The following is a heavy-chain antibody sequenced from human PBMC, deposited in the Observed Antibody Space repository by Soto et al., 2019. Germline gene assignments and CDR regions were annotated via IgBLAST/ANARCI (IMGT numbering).Heavy chain of an antibody. CDR2: IYYSGTT. CDR3: ARLRGTSNYGYYYYYMDV. V-gene: IGHV4-39*01. D-gene: IGHD4-4*01. Sequence: TSETLSLTCTVAGGSITSSSYYWGWIRQPPGKGLEWIGSIYYSGTTYYNPSLESRLTISADTSKNQFSLKLNSVTAADTAVYYCARLRGTSNYGYYYYYMDVWGKGTTVTVSS. J-gene: IGHJ6*03. CDR1: GGSITSSSYY.